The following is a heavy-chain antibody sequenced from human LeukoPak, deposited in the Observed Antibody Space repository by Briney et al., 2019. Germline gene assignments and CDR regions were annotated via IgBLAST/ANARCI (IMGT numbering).Heavy chain of an antibody. Sequence: PSQTLSLTCTVSGGSISSGSYYWSWIRQPAGKGLEWIGRTHINGNTNYNPSLKSRVIITVDTSKNQFSLKLSSVTAADTAVYYCQMDYYDGSFDYWGQGTLVTVSS. CDR1: GGSISSGSYY. CDR3: QMDYYDGSFDY. V-gene: IGHV4-61*02. CDR2: THINGNT. D-gene: IGHD3-22*01. J-gene: IGHJ4*02.